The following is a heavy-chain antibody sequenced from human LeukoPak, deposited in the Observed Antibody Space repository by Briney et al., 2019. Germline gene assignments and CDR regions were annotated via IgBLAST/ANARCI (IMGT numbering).Heavy chain of an antibody. J-gene: IGHJ1*01. CDR2: ISSSSSYI. V-gene: IGHV3-21*01. D-gene: IGHD4-17*01. CDR3: ARGNGDYGEYFQH. CDR1: GFTFSSYG. Sequence: GGSLRLSCAASGFTFSSYGLNWVRQAPGKGLEWVSSISSSSSYIYYADSVKGRFTISRDNAKNSLYLQMNSLRAEDTAVYYCARGNGDYGEYFQHWGQGTLVTVSS.